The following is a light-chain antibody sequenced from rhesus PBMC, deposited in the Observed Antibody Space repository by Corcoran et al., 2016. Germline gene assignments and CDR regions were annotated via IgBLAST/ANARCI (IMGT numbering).Light chain of an antibody. CDR1: QSLVHSNGNTY. CDR2: KVS. V-gene: IGKV2-65*01. J-gene: IGKJ3*01. CDR3: MQYPHIPFT. Sequence: DVVMTQSPLALPITPGQPASISCRSSQSLVHSNGNTYLSWFQQKPGQPPRLLIYKVSHRYSGVPNRFSGCGAGTAFTLKISRVEAEDVRVYYCMQYPHIPFTFGPGTKLYIK.